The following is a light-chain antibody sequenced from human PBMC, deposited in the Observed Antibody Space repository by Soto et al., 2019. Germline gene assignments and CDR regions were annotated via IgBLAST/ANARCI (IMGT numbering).Light chain of an antibody. CDR2: GAS. CDR3: QQYDDSPGT. Sequence: IVLTQSPGTLSLSPVERATLSCRASQSISSSYLAWYQQKPGQAPRLLIYGASNRATAIPDRFSGSGSGTDFTLTISRLEPEDFAVYYCQQYDDSPGTFGQGTKVDI. V-gene: IGKV3-20*01. CDR1: QSISSSY. J-gene: IGKJ1*01.